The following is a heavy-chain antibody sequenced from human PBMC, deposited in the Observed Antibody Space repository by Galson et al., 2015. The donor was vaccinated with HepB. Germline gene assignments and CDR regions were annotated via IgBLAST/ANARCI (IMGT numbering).Heavy chain of an antibody. CDR2: ISGSGDRT. D-gene: IGHD5-18*01. Sequence: SLRLSCAASGLTVSNYAMSWVRQAQGKGLEWVSVISGSGDRTYYADSVKGRFTISRDNSKNTLYVQMNSLRAEDTAVYYCAKRGFSYGLTSGSYDFWGQGTLVTVSS. J-gene: IGHJ4*02. CDR3: AKRGFSYGLTSGSYDF. V-gene: IGHV3-23*01. CDR1: GLTVSNYA.